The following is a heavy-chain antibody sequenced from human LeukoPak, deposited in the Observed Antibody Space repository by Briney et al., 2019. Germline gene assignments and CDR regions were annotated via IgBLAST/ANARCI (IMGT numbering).Heavy chain of an antibody. D-gene: IGHD2-2*03. Sequence: GGSLRLSCAASGFTFSNYAMRWVRQAPGKGLEWVPGIGGSGTRTYYADSVKGRFTISRDNSKNTLYLQMNSLRDEDTAVYYCAKDSHWILFDDWGQGTLVTVSS. CDR1: GFTFSNYA. CDR2: IGGSGTRT. V-gene: IGHV3-23*01. J-gene: IGHJ4*02. CDR3: AKDSHWILFDD.